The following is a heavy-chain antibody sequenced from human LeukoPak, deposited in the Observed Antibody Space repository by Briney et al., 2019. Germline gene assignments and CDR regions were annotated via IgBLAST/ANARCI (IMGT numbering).Heavy chain of an antibody. CDR2: ISPSGDIT. CDR3: AKDDAWLRFGE. Sequence: GGSLRLSCAASGFTFSKHGMNWVRQAPGKGLEWVSGISPSGDITYYADSVKGRFTISRDNSKNTLYLEVISLTAEDTAVYYCAKDDAWLRFGEWSQGPLVTVSS. CDR1: GFTFSKHG. V-gene: IGHV3-23*01. D-gene: IGHD3-10*01. J-gene: IGHJ4*02.